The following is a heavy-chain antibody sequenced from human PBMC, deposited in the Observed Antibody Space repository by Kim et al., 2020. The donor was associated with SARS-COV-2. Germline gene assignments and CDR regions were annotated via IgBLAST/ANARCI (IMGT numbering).Heavy chain of an antibody. CDR3: ARDHIVVVTGPDY. D-gene: IGHD2-21*02. J-gene: IGHJ4*02. Sequence: AEPVKGRFTISRDNSKNTLYLQMNSLRAEDTAVYYCARDHIVVVTGPDYWGQGTLVTVSS. V-gene: IGHV3-30*01.